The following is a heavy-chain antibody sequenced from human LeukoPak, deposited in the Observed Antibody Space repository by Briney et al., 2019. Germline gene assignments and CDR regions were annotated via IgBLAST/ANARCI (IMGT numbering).Heavy chain of an antibody. Sequence: ASGKVSCKASGYTFTSYGISWVRQAPGQGLEWMGWISTYNGNTNYARKLQGRVTMTTDTSTSTAYMELRSLRSDDTAVYYCARDRTMVRGVTQEIDYWGQGTLVTVSS. J-gene: IGHJ4*02. D-gene: IGHD3-10*01. CDR3: ARDRTMVRGVTQEIDY. V-gene: IGHV1-18*01. CDR2: ISTYNGNT. CDR1: GYTFTSYG.